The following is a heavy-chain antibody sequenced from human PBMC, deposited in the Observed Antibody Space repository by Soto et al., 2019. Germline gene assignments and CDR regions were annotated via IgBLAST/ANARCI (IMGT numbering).Heavy chain of an antibody. CDR2: IIPVFGTT. CDR3: ARSSPYIVVRKPTGNPDYYGMDV. CDR1: GGTFSNYT. Sequence: ASVKVSCKASGGTFSNYTISWVRQAPGQGLEWMGGIIPVFGTTDYEQKFQGRVTITADGSTSTAYMKLSSLRSADTAVYYCARSSPYIVVRKPTGNPDYYGMDVWGQGTTVTVSS. V-gene: IGHV1-69*13. J-gene: IGHJ6*02. D-gene: IGHD2-2*01.